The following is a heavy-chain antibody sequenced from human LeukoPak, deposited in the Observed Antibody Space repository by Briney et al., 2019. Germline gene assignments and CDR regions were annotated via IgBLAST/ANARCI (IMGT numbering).Heavy chain of an antibody. CDR2: IDPSDSHI. D-gene: IGHD1-26*01. J-gene: IGHJ4*02. CDR3: ARQGRGSYRRDFDY. Sequence: GESLKISCNGSGYSFTSNWISWVRQMPGKGLEWMGRIDPSDSHINYSPSFQGHVTISVDKSISTAYLQWSSLRASDTAMYYCARQGRGSYRRDFDYWGQGPLVTVSS. V-gene: IGHV5-10-1*01. CDR1: GYSFTSNW.